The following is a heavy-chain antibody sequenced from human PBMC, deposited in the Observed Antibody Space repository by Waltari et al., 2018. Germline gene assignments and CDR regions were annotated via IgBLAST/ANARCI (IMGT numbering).Heavy chain of an antibody. CDR2: IYSGGST. D-gene: IGHD7-27*01. CDR1: GFTVSSNY. CDR3: ARGLAGDAHFDY. Sequence: EVQLVETGGGLIQPGGSLRLSCAASGFTVSSNYLSWVRQAPGKGLEWVSVIYSGGSTYYADSVKGRFTISRDNSKNTLYLQMNSLRAEDTAVYYCARGLAGDAHFDYWGQGTLVTVSS. J-gene: IGHJ4*02. V-gene: IGHV3-53*02.